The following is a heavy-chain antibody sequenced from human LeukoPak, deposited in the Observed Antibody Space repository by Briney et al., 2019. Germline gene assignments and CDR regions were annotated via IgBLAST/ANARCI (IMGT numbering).Heavy chain of an antibody. D-gene: IGHD4-17*01. V-gene: IGHV3-23*01. J-gene: IGHJ4*02. Sequence: GGSLRLSCVASGFSFSSFAMTWVRQVPGKGLEWVSAISGSGGSTYYADSVKGRFTISRDNSKNTLYLQMNSLRAEDTAVYYCAGRGGTTVTTLDYWGQGTLVTVSS. CDR1: GFSFSSFA. CDR2: ISGSGGST. CDR3: AGRGGTTVTTLDY.